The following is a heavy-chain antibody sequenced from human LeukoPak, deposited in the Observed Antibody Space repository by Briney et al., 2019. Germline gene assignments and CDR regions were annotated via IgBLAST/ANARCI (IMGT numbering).Heavy chain of an antibody. J-gene: IGHJ5*02. CDR3: ARGGCDSTSCYTRSWFDL. V-gene: IGHV4-59*01. Sequence: SETLSLTCTASGGSISSYYWSWIRQPPGKGLEWIGYIYYSGSTNYNPSLKSRVTISVDTSKNQFFLKLSSVTAADTAVYYCARGGCDSTSCYTRSWFDLWGQGTLVTVSS. CDR2: IYYSGST. D-gene: IGHD2-2*02. CDR1: GGSISSYY.